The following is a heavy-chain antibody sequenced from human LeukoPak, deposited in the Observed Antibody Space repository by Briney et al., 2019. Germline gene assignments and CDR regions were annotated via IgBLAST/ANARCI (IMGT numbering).Heavy chain of an antibody. CDR1: GFTFSDYY. CDR2: ISSGGSTI. Sequence: GGSLRLSCAASGFTFSDYYMSWIRQAPGKGLEWVSYISSGGSTIYYADSVKGRFTISRDKDKNSLFLQMNSLRADDTAVYYCAKDLGVYCSTPSCPADYWGQGTLVTVSS. V-gene: IGHV3-11*01. D-gene: IGHD2-2*01. J-gene: IGHJ4*02. CDR3: AKDLGVYCSTPSCPADY.